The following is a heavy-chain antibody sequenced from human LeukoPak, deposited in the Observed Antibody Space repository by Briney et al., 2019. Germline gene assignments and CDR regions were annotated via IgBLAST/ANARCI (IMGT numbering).Heavy chain of an antibody. CDR3: ARPSSSWIFDY. Sequence: SETLSLTCTVSGGSISSDSYHWGWIRQPPGKGLEWIGSIYYSGSTYYNPSLKSRVTISVDTSKNQFSLKLSSVTAADTAVYYCARPSSSWIFDYWGQGTLVTVSS. V-gene: IGHV4-39*01. D-gene: IGHD6-13*01. J-gene: IGHJ4*02. CDR1: GGSISSDSYH. CDR2: IYYSGST.